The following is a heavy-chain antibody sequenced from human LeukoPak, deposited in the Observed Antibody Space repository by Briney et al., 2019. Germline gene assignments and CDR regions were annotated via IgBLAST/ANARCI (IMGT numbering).Heavy chain of an antibody. Sequence: PGGSLRLSCAASGFTFSGSAMHWVRQASGKGLEWVGRIRSKANSYAKAYAASVKGRFTISRDDSKNTAYLQMNSLKTEDTAVYYCTSNRNYNGMDVWGQGTTVTVSS. D-gene: IGHD3-16*02. CDR2: IRSKANSYAK. J-gene: IGHJ6*02. V-gene: IGHV3-73*01. CDR3: TSNRNYNGMDV. CDR1: GFTFSGSA.